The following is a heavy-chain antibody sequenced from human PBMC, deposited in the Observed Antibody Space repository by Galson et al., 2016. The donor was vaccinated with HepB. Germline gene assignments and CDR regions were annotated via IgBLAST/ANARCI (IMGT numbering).Heavy chain of an antibody. Sequence: SVKVSCKASGGTFSTYGISWVRQAPGQGLEWMGGIIPIFGTTVYAQTFQGRVTITADASATTAYLGLSSLRSEDTAVYYCARRCTNTNCYSYYYDHAMDVWGQGTTVTVSS. CDR1: GGTFSTYG. J-gene: IGHJ6*02. D-gene: IGHD2-2*02. CDR3: ARRCTNTNCYSYYYDHAMDV. CDR2: IIPIFGTT. V-gene: IGHV1-69*13.